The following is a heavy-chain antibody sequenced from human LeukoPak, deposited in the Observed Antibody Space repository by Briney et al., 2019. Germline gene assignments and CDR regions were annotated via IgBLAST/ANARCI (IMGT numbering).Heavy chain of an antibody. CDR3: ARGIDP. CDR1: GFSFSDHY. J-gene: IGHJ5*02. CDR2: ISSSRSFT. V-gene: IGHV3-11*06. Sequence: PGGSLRLSCAASGFSFSDHYMSWIRQAPGKGLEWVSYISSSRSFTNYADSVKGRFTISRDNAKNTLYLQMNSLRAEDTAVYYCARGIDPWGQGTLVTVSS.